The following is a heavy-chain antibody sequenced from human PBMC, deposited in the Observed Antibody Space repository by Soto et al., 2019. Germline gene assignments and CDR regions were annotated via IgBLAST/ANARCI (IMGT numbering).Heavy chain of an antibody. Sequence: EVQLVESGGGLVKPGGSLRLSCAASGFTFSSYSMNWVRQAPGKGLEWVSSISSSSSYIYYADSVKGRFTISRDNAKNSLHLQMNSLRAEDTAVYYCARDSSSYNQFDYSGQGTLVTDSS. D-gene: IGHD6-6*01. J-gene: IGHJ4*02. CDR1: GFTFSSYS. CDR3: ARDSSSYNQFDY. CDR2: ISSSSSYI. V-gene: IGHV3-21*01.